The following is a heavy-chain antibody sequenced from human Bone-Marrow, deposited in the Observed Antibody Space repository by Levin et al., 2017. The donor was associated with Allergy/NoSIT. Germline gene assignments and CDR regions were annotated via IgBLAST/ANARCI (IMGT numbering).Heavy chain of an antibody. J-gene: IGHJ3*02. Sequence: SVKVSCKASGDTFNNYVVIWLRQAPGQGLEWVGGFIPMAGTTTYGTTSYARKFQGRVRITADESRTTAYVELSSLRSDDTAVYYCARGGSGSLMFTGSGTFDIWGQGTTVTVSP. V-gene: IGHV1-69*13. CDR1: GDTFNNYV. CDR2: FIPMAGTTTYGTT. D-gene: IGHD1-26*01. CDR3: ARGGSGSLMFTGSGTFDI.